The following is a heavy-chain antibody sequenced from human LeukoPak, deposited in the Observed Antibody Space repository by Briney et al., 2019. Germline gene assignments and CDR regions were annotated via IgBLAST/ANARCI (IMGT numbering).Heavy chain of an antibody. D-gene: IGHD3-16*02. CDR2: ISSSGSTI. V-gene: IGHV3-11*04. Sequence: GGSLRLSCAASGFTFSDYYMSWIRQAPGKGLEWVSYISSSGSTIYYADSVKGRFTISRDNAKNSLYLQMNSLRAEDTAVYYCAREYYDYVWGSYRFFDYWGQGTLVTVSS. J-gene: IGHJ4*02. CDR3: AREYYDYVWGSYRFFDY. CDR1: GFTFSDYY.